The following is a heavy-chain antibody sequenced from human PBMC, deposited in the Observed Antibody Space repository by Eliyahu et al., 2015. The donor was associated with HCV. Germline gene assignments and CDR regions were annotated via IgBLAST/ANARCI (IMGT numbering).Heavy chain of an antibody. D-gene: IGHD3-10*01. CDR3: AKRAGWFDP. Sequence: EWVSSISGSGGDIYYADSVKGRFTISRDNSKNTLYLQMNSLRVEDTAVYYCAKRAGWFDPWGRGTLVTVSS. V-gene: IGHV3-23*01. J-gene: IGHJ5*02. CDR2: ISGSGGDI.